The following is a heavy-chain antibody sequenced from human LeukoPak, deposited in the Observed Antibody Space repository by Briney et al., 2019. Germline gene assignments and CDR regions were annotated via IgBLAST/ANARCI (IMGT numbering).Heavy chain of an antibody. V-gene: IGHV1-3*01. D-gene: IGHD3-22*01. Sequence: GASVKVSCKASGYTFTSYAMHWVRQAPGQRLEWMGWINAGNGNTKYSQKFQGRVTITRDTSAGTAYMELSSLRSEDTAVYYCARVLYYYDSSAPGYWGQGTLVTVSS. CDR2: INAGNGNT. J-gene: IGHJ4*02. CDR3: ARVLYYYDSSAPGY. CDR1: GYTFTSYA.